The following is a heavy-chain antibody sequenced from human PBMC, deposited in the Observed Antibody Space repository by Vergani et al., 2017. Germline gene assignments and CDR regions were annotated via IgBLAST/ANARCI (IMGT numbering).Heavy chain of an antibody. Sequence: QLQLQESGPGLVKPSEILSLTCTVPGGSISSSSYYWGWIRQPPGKGLEWIGSIYYSGSTYYNPSLKSRVTISVDTSKNQFSLTLSSVTAADTAVYYCAVREDSNGERFGELFDNWGQGTLVTVSS. J-gene: IGHJ5*02. D-gene: IGHD3-10*01. CDR2: IYYSGST. V-gene: IGHV4-39*01. CDR3: AVREDSNGERFGELFDN. CDR1: GGSISSSSYY.